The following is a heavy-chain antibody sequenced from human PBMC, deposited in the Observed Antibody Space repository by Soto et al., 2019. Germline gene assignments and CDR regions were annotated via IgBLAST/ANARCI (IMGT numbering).Heavy chain of an antibody. D-gene: IGHD3-16*01. V-gene: IGHV4-59*08. J-gene: IGHJ4*01. Sequence: ETLSLTCTVSGGSIRSDHWGWIRQPPGKGLEWIGYLDYSGSPKYNPSLKSRVTISMDTSKNQVSLTLNSVTAADTAVYFCATYFRGEGGRGYWGPGTQVTVSS. CDR1: GGSIRSDH. CDR3: ATYFRGEGGRGY. CDR2: LDYSGSP.